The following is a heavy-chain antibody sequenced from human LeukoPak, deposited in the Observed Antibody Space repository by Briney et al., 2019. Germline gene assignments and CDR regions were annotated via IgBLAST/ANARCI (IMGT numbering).Heavy chain of an antibody. Sequence: GGSLRLSCAASGFTFSSYAMSWVCQAPGKGLEWVSGITGSGRSTYYADSVKGRFTISRDNSKNTLYLQMNNLRAEDTAVYYCAKAARSSVAGLFFDLWGRGTLVTVSS. CDR1: GFTFSSYA. D-gene: IGHD6-19*01. J-gene: IGHJ2*01. V-gene: IGHV3-23*01. CDR3: AKAARSSVAGLFFDL. CDR2: ITGSGRST.